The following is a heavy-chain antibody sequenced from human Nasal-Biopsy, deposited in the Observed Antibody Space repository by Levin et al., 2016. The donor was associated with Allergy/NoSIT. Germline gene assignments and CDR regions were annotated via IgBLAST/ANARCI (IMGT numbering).Heavy chain of an antibody. V-gene: IGHV3-53*01. CDR2: IYSGGNT. J-gene: IGHJ4*02. CDR3: AVGMLNPGLFDF. CDR1: GFSVSSNH. Sequence: GESLKISCEASGFSVSSNHMSWVRQAPGKGLEWVSSIYSGGNTFYFESVRGRFTVSRDNTKNTLYLQMESLRAADTAFYYCAVGMLNPGLFDFWGQGTLVTVSS. D-gene: IGHD1-26*01.